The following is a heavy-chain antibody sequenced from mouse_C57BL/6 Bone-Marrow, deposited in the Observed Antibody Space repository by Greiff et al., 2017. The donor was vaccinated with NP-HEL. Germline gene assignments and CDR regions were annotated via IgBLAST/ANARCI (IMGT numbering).Heavy chain of an antibody. CDR2: SRNKANDYTT. Sequence: EVQGVESGGGLVQSGRSLRLSCATSGFTFSDFYMEWVRQAPGKGLEWIAASRNKANDYTTEYSASVKGRFIVSRDTSQSILYLPMNALRAEDTAIYYCARDEYFDVWGTGTTVTVSS. CDR1: GFTFSDFY. V-gene: IGHV7-1*01. CDR3: ARDEYFDV. J-gene: IGHJ1*03.